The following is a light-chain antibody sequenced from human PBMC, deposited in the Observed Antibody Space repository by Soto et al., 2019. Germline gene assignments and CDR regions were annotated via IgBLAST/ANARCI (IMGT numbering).Light chain of an antibody. J-gene: IGLJ3*02. V-gene: IGLV1-44*01. CDR1: RSNIGTYY. CDR2: TNN. Sequence: QSVLTQPPSASGTPGHRVTISCSGSRSNIGTYYVSWYQQLPGAAPKPLIYTNNQRPSGVPDRFSGSKSGTSASLAITGLQSEDEADYYCAAWDDSLNGRVFGGGTKLTVL. CDR3: AAWDDSLNGRV.